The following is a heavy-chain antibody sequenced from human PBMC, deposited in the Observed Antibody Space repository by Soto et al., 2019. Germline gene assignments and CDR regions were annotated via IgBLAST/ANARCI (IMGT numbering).Heavy chain of an antibody. J-gene: IGHJ3*02. CDR3: ARDFIYWHGLDI. CDR2: IYSGGST. V-gene: IGHV3-53*01. Sequence: GKGLEWVSVIYSGGSTYYADSVKGRFTISRDNSKNTLYLQMNSVRAEDTAVYYRARDFIYWHGLDIWGQRTMVSVSS. D-gene: IGHD2-8*02.